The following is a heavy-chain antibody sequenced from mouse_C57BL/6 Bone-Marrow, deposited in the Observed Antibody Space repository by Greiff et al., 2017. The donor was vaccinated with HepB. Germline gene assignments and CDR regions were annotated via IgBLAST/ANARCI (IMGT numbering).Heavy chain of an antibody. CDR1: GFTFTDYY. V-gene: IGHV7-3*01. D-gene: IGHD1-1*01. J-gene: IGHJ4*01. Sequence: EVKLVESGGGLVQPGGSLSLSCAASGFTFTDYYMSWVRQPPGKALEWLGFIRNKANGYTTEYSASVKGRFTISRDNSQSNLYLQMNALRAEDSATYYCARYTDGRGYAMDYWGQGTSVTVSS. CDR2: IRNKANGYTT. CDR3: ARYTDGRGYAMDY.